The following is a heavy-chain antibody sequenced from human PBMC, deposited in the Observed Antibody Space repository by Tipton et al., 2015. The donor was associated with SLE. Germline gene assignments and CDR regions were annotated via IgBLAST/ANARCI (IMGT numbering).Heavy chain of an antibody. CDR1: GGSISSNY. CDR2: ISDGGGT. D-gene: IGHD2-21*02. Sequence: TLSLTCSVSGGSISSNYWIWIRQPPGKGLEWIGYISDGGGTNYNPSLKSRVTTSVDPAKNQFSVKLTSVTAADTAVYYCARGMVTWRGAILGVDVWGQGTTVNVSS. V-gene: IGHV4-59*08. CDR3: ARGMVTWRGAILGVDV. J-gene: IGHJ6*02.